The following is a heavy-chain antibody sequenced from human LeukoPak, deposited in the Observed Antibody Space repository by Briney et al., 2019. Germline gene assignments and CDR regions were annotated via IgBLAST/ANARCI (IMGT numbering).Heavy chain of an antibody. CDR3: ARIGRRITIAFDP. Sequence: SETLSLTCTVSGGSISNYYWSWIRQPAGKGLEWIGHIYTSGSTNYNPSLKSRVTMSVDTTKKHFSLKLSSVTAADTAVYYCARIGRRITIAFDPWGQGTLVTVSS. D-gene: IGHD3-3*01. J-gene: IGHJ5*02. V-gene: IGHV4-4*07. CDR1: GGSISNYY. CDR2: IYTSGST.